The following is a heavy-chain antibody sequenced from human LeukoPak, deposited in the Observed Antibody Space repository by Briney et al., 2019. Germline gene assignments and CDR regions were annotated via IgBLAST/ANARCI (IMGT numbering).Heavy chain of an antibody. J-gene: IGHJ5*02. D-gene: IGHD2-8*01. CDR1: GYTFTSYG. V-gene: IGHV1-18*01. CDR2: ISAYNGNT. CDR3: AREIEYCTNGVCFPWFDP. Sequence: ASVKVSCKASGYTFTSYGISWVRQAPGQGLEWMGWISAYNGNTNYAQKLQGRVTMTTDTSTSTAYMEPRSLRSDDTAVYYCAREIEYCTNGVCFPWFDPWGQGTLVTVSS.